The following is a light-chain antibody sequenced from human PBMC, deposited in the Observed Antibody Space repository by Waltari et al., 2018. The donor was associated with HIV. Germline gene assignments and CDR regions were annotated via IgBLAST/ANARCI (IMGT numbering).Light chain of an antibody. J-gene: IGLJ2*01. CDR3: VSYTEKDTFLL. Sequence: QSALTQPPSASGSPGQSVAISCTGPSNDIGNFNSVSWYQHHPGKAPKLLIYDVTRRPPGIPDRFSGTKSGYTASLTVSDLQVEDEADYYCVSYTEKDTFLLFGGGTKLAV. V-gene: IGLV2-8*01. CDR2: DVT. CDR1: SNDIGNFNS.